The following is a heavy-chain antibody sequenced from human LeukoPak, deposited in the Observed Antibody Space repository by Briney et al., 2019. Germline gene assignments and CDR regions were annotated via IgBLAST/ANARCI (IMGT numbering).Heavy chain of an antibody. Sequence: PGGSLRLSCAASGFTFSSYAMHWVRQAPGKGLEWVAVISYDGSNKYYADSVKGRFTISRDNSKNTLYLQMNSLRAEDTAVYYCARGVQRWNYNEGYWGQGTLVTVSS. V-gene: IGHV3-30*04. J-gene: IGHJ4*02. CDR1: GFTFSSYA. D-gene: IGHD1-7*01. CDR2: ISYDGSNK. CDR3: ARGVQRWNYNEGY.